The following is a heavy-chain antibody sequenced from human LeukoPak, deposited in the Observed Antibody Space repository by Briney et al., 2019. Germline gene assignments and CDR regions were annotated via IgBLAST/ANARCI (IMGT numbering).Heavy chain of an antibody. CDR1: GFTFSSNA. Sequence: GGSLRLSCAASGFTFSSNAMLWVRQAPGKGLEWVSAITVSGGSTYYADSVKGRFTISRDNSKNTLYLQMNSLRAEDTAVYYCAKLYDSSGYSLFDNWGQGTMVTVSS. D-gene: IGHD3-22*01. J-gene: IGHJ3*02. CDR3: AKLYDSSGYSLFDN. V-gene: IGHV3-23*01. CDR2: ITVSGGST.